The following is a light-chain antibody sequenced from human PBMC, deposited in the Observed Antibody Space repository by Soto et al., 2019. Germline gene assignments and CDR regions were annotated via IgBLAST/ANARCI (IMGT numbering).Light chain of an antibody. CDR2: KAS. Sequence: DVVMTQSPDSLAVSLGERATIKCKSSQSVLHSPSNNNFLLWYQQKPGRPPKLLIYKASTLESGVPSRFSGSGSGTEFTLTVSSLQPDDFATYYCHQYHNFPRTFGQGTKVDIK. CDR3: HQYHNFPRT. CDR1: QSVLHSPSNNNF. J-gene: IGKJ1*01. V-gene: IGKV4-1*01.